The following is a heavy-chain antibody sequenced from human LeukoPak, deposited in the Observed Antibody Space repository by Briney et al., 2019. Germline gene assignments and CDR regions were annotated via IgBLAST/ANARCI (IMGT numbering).Heavy chain of an antibody. CDR2: IDPNSGGT. Sequence: GASVKVSCKSSGYTFTDYQVHWVRQAPGQGLKWMGRIDPNSGGTNYAQKFQGRVTMTRDTSISTTYMDLSRLRSDDTAVYYCARDYYGSGSYSTDYWGQGTLVTVSS. CDR3: ARDYYGSGSYSTDY. D-gene: IGHD3-10*01. CDR1: GYTFTDYQ. J-gene: IGHJ4*02. V-gene: IGHV1-2*06.